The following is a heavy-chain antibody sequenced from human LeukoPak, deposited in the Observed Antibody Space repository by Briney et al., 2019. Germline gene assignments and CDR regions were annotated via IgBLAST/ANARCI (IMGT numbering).Heavy chain of an antibody. Sequence: KPSETLSLTCTVSGGSISSGDYYWSWIRQPPGKGLEWIGYIYNSGGTYYNPSLKSRVSISVDTSKNQFSLKLTSVTAADTAVYYCARGARDFAYWGQGALVTVSS. CDR2: IYNSGGT. D-gene: IGHD6-6*01. V-gene: IGHV4-30-4*01. CDR3: ARGARDFAY. CDR1: GGSISSGDYY. J-gene: IGHJ4*02.